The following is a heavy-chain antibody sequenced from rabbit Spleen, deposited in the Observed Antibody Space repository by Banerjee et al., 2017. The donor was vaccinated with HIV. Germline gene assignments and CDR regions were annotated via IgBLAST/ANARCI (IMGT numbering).Heavy chain of an antibody. Sequence: QEQLVESGGGLVRPEGSLKLSCTASGFSFSNKAVMCWVRQAPGKGLQWIACINAVTGKAVYAIWAKGRFTFSKTSSTTVTLQMTSLTAADTATYFCARYIQHVWTYDLWGPGTLVTVS. CDR2: INAVTGKA. CDR1: GFSFSNKAV. J-gene: IGHJ4*01. V-gene: IGHV1S45*01. D-gene: IGHD6-1*01. CDR3: ARYIQHVWTYDL.